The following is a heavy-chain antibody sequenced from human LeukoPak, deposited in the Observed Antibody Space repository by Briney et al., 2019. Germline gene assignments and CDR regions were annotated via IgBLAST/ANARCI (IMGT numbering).Heavy chain of an antibody. V-gene: IGHV3-33*01. D-gene: IGHD5-24*01. Sequence: GGSLRLSCAASGFTFSRYGMHWVRQAPGKGLEWVAVIWYDGSNQYYADSVKGRFTISRDNSKNTLYLQMDSLRVEDTAVYYCVRDQLIRSGDWYFDLWGRGTLVAVSS. CDR1: GFTFSRYG. J-gene: IGHJ2*01. CDR2: IWYDGSNQ. CDR3: VRDQLIRSGDWYFDL.